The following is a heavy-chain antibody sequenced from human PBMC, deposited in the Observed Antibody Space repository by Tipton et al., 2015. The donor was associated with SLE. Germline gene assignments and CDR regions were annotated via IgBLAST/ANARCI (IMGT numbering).Heavy chain of an antibody. CDR1: GGSISSSNYY. V-gene: IGHV4-39*01. J-gene: IGHJ4*02. Sequence: TLSLTCTVSGGSISSSNYYWGWIRQPPRKGLEWIGSIYYNGNTYYNPSLKSRVTISVDTSKNQFPLKLSSVPAADTAVYYCARLALKAYYFDYWGQGTLVTVSS. CDR2: IYYNGNT. CDR3: ARLALKAYYFDY.